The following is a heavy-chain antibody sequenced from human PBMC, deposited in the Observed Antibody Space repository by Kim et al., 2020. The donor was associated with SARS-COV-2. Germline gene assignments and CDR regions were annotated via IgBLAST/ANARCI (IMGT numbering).Heavy chain of an antibody. CDR2: ISYDGSNK. CDR1: GFTFSSYG. V-gene: IGHV3-30*18. J-gene: IGHJ4*02. D-gene: IGHD2-2*01. CDR3: AKPNLIVVVPAALYY. Sequence: GGSLRLSCAASGFTFSSYGMHWVRQAPGKGLEWVAVISYDGSNKYYADSVKGRFTISRDNSKNTLYLQMNSLRAEDTAVYYCAKPNLIVVVPAALYYWGQGTLGTVSS.